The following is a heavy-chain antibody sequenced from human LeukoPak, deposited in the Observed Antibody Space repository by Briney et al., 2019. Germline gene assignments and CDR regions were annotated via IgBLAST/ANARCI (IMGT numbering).Heavy chain of an antibody. J-gene: IGHJ4*02. CDR3: AKIQDTSGTWPPYYFDS. Sequence: GGSLRLSCAASGFTFPAFVMSWVRQAPGKGLESVSSITHDDARHYAASVKGRFTISRDNSQNTLDLQMNLLRAEDTAIYYCAKIQDTSGTWPPYYFDSWGPGTLVTVSS. CDR1: GFTFPAFV. D-gene: IGHD3-10*01. CDR2: ITHDDAR. V-gene: IGHV3-23*01.